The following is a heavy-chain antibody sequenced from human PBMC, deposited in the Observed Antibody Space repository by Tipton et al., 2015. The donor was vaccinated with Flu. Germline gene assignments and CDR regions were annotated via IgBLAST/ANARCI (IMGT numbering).Heavy chain of an antibody. CDR2: IYYSGST. J-gene: IGHJ6*02. D-gene: IGHD3-3*01. V-gene: IGHV4-59*01. CDR1: GGSIRSYY. Sequence: TLSLTCTVSGGSIRSYYWSWIRQPPRKGLEWIGYIYYSGSTNYNPSLKSRVIISVDTSKNQFSLKLSSVTAADTAVYYCARKRFLGHYYDYVMGVWGQGTKVTVSS. CDR3: ARKRFLGHYYDYVMGV.